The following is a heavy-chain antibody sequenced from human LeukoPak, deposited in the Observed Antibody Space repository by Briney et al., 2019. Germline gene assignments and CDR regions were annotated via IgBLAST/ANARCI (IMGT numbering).Heavy chain of an antibody. CDR3: ARVKEQWLVDY. V-gene: IGHV3-11*01. CDR2: ISSSGSTI. D-gene: IGHD6-19*01. CDR1: EFTFSDYY. Sequence: GGSLRLSCAASEFTFSDYYMSWIRQAPGKGLEWVSYISSSGSTIYYADSVKGRFTISRDNAKNSLYLQMNSLRAEDTAVHYCARVKEQWLVDYWGQGTLVTVSS. J-gene: IGHJ4*02.